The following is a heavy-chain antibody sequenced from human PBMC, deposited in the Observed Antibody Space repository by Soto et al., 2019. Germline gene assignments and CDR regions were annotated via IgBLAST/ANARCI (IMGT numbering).Heavy chain of an antibody. CDR2: INANSGDT. D-gene: IGHD6-13*01. J-gene: IGHJ4*02. Sequence: ASVKVSCKASGYTFSGHYMHWIRQAPGQGPEWLGWINANSGDTDRAPKFQDRLTMTRDTSISTAYMELSRLRAEDTAVYYCARAGYTYGNDYWGQGTLVTVSS. CDR1: GYTFSGHY. CDR3: ARAGYTYGNDY. V-gene: IGHV1-2*02.